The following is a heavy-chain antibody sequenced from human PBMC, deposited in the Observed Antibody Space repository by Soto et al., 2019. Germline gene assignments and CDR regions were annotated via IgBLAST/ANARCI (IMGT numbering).Heavy chain of an antibody. J-gene: IGHJ4*02. V-gene: IGHV3-30-3*01. D-gene: IGHD3-3*01. CDR1: GFTFSSYA. CDR2: ISYDGSNK. Sequence: PGGSLRLSCAASGFTFSSYAMHWVRQAPGKGLEWVAVISYDGSNKYYADSVKGRFTISRDNSKNTLYLQMNSLRAEDTAVYYCAKGSLRFLEWLPSDYWGQGTLVTVSS. CDR3: AKGSLRFLEWLPSDY.